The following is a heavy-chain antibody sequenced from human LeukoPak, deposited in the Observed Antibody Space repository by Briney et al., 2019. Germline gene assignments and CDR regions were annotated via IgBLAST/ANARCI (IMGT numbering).Heavy chain of an antibody. D-gene: IGHD3-22*01. CDR1: GFTFSDYY. V-gene: IGHV3-11*01. J-gene: IGHJ4*02. Sequence: GGSLRLSCAASGFTFSDYYMSWIRQAPGKGLEWVSYISSSGSTIYYADSVKGRFTISRANAKNSLYLQMNSLRAEDTAVYYCARDPTDYYDSSGYYSPPFDYWGQGTLVTDSS. CDR2: ISSSGSTI. CDR3: ARDPTDYYDSSGYYSPPFDY.